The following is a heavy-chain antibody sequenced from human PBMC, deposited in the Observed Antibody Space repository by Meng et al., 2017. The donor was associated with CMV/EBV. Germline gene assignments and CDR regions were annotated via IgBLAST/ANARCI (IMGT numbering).Heavy chain of an antibody. Sequence: GASLIISCAASGFTFSSYWMSWVRQAPGKGLEWVANIKQDGSEKYYVDSMKGRSTITRDNAKNSLYLQMNSLGAEDTDVYYCAGVGPMGITGTTYVYYYYGMDVWGQGTTVTVSS. CDR1: GFTFSSYW. V-gene: IGHV3-7*01. J-gene: IGHJ6*02. CDR3: AGVGPMGITGTTYVYYYYGMDV. CDR2: IKQDGSEK. D-gene: IGHD1-7*01.